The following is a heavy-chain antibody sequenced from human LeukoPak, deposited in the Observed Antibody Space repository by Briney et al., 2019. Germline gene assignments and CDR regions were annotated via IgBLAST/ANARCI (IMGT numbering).Heavy chain of an antibody. V-gene: IGHV3-23*01. Sequence: GRSLRLSCAASGITFSSYAMHWVRQAPGKGLEWVSGISGSGGSAYYADSVKGRFTISRDNSKNTLYLQMNSLRAEDTAVYYCARVDTVMAYYFDLWGQGTLVTVSS. D-gene: IGHD5-18*01. CDR3: ARVDTVMAYYFDL. CDR1: GITFSSYA. CDR2: ISGSGGSA. J-gene: IGHJ4*02.